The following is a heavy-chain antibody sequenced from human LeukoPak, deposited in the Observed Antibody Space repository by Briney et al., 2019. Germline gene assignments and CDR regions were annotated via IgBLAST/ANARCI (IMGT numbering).Heavy chain of an antibody. V-gene: IGHV4-59*01. CDR2: IYYSGST. D-gene: IGHD5-24*01. CDR3: ARAGGWLQLDY. CDR1: GGSISSYY. Sequence: SETLSLTCTVSGGSISSYYLSWIRQPPGKGLEWIGYIYYSGSTNYNPSLKSRVTISVATSKNQFSLELSSVTAADTAVYYCARAGGWLQLDYWGQGTLVTVSS. J-gene: IGHJ4*02.